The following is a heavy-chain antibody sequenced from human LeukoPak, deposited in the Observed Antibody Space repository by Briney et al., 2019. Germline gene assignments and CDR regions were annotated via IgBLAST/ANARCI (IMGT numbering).Heavy chain of an antibody. D-gene: IGHD3-10*01. Sequence: PSETLSLTCTVSGGSISSYYWSWIRQPPGKGLEWIGYIYYSGSTNYNPSLKSRVTISVDTSKNQFSLKLSSVTAADTAVYYCARRRSGSKGSYFDYWGQGTLVTVSS. CDR2: IYYSGST. CDR1: GGSISSYY. J-gene: IGHJ4*02. CDR3: ARRRSGSKGSYFDY. V-gene: IGHV4-59*08.